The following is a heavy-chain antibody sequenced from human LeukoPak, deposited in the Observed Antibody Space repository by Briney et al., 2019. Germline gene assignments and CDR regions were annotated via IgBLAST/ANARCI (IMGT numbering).Heavy chain of an antibody. D-gene: IGHD2-2*01. J-gene: IGHJ4*02. CDR3: TTVVDIVVVPAAFEYFDY. Sequence: PGGSLGLSCAASGVTFSKAWMSWVRQAPGKGLEWVCHKKSKTDGGTTDYAAPVKGRFTISRDDSKNTLYLQMNSLKTEDTAVYYCTTVVDIVVVPAAFEYFDYWGQGTLVTVSS. V-gene: IGHV3-15*01. CDR2: KKSKTDGGTT. CDR1: GVTFSKAW.